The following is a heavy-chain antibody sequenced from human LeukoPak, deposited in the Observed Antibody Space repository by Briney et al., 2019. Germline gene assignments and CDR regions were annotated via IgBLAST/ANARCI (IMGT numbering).Heavy chain of an antibody. V-gene: IGHV4-39*02. CDR2: IYYSGST. Sequence: SETLSLTCTVSGGSISSSSYYWGWIRQPPGKGLEWIGSIYYSGSTYYNPSLKSRVTISEDTSKNQFSLKLSSVTAADTAVYYCARDRWSSSWVGVSNDYHYYYMDVWGKGTTVTVSS. CDR1: GGSISSSSYY. D-gene: IGHD6-13*01. J-gene: IGHJ6*03. CDR3: ARDRWSSSWVGVSNDYHYYYMDV.